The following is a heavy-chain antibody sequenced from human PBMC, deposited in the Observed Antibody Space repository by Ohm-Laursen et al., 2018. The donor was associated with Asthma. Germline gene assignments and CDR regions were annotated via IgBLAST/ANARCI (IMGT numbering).Heavy chain of an antibody. CDR3: AKHAGWFNRGIMY. CDR1: GFTFSSYA. CDR2: ISYDGSNK. V-gene: IGHV3-30-3*02. Sequence: SLRLSCAASGFTFSSYAMHWVRQAPGKGLEWVAVISYDGSNKYYADSVKGRFTISRDNSKNTLYLQMNSLRAEDTAVYYCAKHAGWFNRGIMYWGQGTLVTVSS. J-gene: IGHJ4*02. D-gene: IGHD2-15*01.